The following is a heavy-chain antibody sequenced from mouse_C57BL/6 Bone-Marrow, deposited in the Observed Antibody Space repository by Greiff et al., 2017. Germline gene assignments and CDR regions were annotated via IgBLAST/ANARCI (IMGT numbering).Heavy chain of an antibody. V-gene: IGHV7-1*01. Sequence: EVNVVESGGGLVQSGRSLRLSCATSGFTFSDFYMEWVRQAPGKGLEWIAASRNKANDYTTEYSASVKGRFIVSRDTSQSILYLQMNALRAEDTAIYYCARGYDGSSADYWGQGTTLTVSS. CDR1: GFTFSDFY. CDR3: ARGYDGSSADY. D-gene: IGHD1-1*01. CDR2: SRNKANDYTT. J-gene: IGHJ2*01.